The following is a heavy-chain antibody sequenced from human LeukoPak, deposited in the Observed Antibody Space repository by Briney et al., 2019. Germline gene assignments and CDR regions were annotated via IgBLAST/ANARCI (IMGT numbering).Heavy chain of an antibody. Sequence: GGSLRLSCAASGFTFSSYGMHWVRQAPGKGLEWVAVISYDASNKYYADSVKGRFTISRDNSKNTLHLHMNSLRAEDTALYYCARDVKSGEYSGYDYLDYWGQGTLVTVSS. CDR1: GFTFSSYG. J-gene: IGHJ4*02. CDR3: ARDVKSGEYSGYDYLDY. D-gene: IGHD5-12*01. CDR2: ISYDASNK. V-gene: IGHV3-30*03.